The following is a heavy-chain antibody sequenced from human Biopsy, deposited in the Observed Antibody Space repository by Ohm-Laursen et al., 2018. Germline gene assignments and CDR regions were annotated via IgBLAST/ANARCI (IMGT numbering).Heavy chain of an antibody. Sequence: SETLSLTCTVSGGSVNTYNFYWTWIRQPPGQGLEYIGYIYDRGSTANYNPSLESRVTMSVDMPKNQFSLKLSSVTAADTAIYYCARGMRSSGWPYFDSWGQGTLVTVSS. CDR1: GGSVNTYNFY. CDR3: ARGMRSSGWPYFDS. V-gene: IGHV4-61*01. J-gene: IGHJ4*02. CDR2: IYDRGST. D-gene: IGHD6-19*01.